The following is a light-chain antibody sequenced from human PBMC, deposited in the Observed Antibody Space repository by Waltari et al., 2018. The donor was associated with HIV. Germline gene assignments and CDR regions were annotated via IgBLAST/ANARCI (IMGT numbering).Light chain of an antibody. Sequence: QSVLTQPPSASGTPGQRVTISCSGSSSNIGRNYVYWHQQLPGTAPKLLIYRNNQRPSGVPDRFSGSKSGTSASLAINGHRSEDEADYYCAAWNDSLSGYVFGTGTKVTV. V-gene: IGLV1-47*01. CDR2: RNN. CDR3: AAWNDSLSGYV. CDR1: SSNIGRNY. J-gene: IGLJ1*01.